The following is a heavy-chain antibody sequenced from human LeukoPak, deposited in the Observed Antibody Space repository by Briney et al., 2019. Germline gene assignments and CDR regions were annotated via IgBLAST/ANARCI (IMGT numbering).Heavy chain of an antibody. Sequence: GGSLRLSCAASGFTFSSYAMHWVRQAPGKGLEWVAVISYDGSNKYYADSVKGRFTISRDNSKNTLYLQMNSLRAEDTAAYYCARDLYSGYDLYYWGQGTLVTVSS. CDR3: ARDLYSGYDLYY. J-gene: IGHJ4*02. V-gene: IGHV3-30*14. CDR2: ISYDGSNK. CDR1: GFTFSSYA. D-gene: IGHD5-12*01.